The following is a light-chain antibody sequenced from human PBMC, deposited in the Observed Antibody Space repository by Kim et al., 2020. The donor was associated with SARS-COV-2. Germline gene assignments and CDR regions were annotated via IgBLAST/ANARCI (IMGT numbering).Light chain of an antibody. CDR2: LNSDGSH. CDR1: SGHSSYA. Sequence: QPVLTQSPSASASLGASVKLTCTLSSGHSSYAIAWHQQQPEKGPRYLMKLNSDGSHSRGDGIPDRFSGSSSGAERYLTISSLQSEDEADYYCQTWGTGISYVCGTGTKVTVL. V-gene: IGLV4-69*01. J-gene: IGLJ1*01. CDR3: QTWGTGISYV.